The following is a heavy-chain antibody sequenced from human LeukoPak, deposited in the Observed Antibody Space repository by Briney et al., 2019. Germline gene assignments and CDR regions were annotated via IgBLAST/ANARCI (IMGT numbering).Heavy chain of an antibody. D-gene: IGHD5/OR15-5a*01. CDR1: GFTVSSNY. CDR2: IYSGGST. CDR3: AREWTTSTYYFDY. J-gene: IGHJ4*02. V-gene: IGHV3-66*01. Sequence: GGSLRLSCAAFGFTVSSNYMSWVRQAPGKGLEWVSVIYSGGSTYYADSVKGRFTISRDNSKNTLYLQMNSLRAEDTAVYYCAREWTTSTYYFDYWGQGTLVTVSS.